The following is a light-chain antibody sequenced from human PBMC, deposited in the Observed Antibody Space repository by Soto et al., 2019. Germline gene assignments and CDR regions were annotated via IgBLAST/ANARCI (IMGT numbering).Light chain of an antibody. CDR3: SSYTTSSTL. J-gene: IGLJ1*01. Sequence: QSVLTQPASVSGSPGQSITISCTGTSNDVGGYNYVSWYQQRPGKAPKLMIYEVSNRPSGVSNRFSGSKSGNTASLTISGLQAEDEAKYYCSSYTTSSTLFGTGTKVTVL. CDR1: SNDVGGYNY. V-gene: IGLV2-14*01. CDR2: EVS.